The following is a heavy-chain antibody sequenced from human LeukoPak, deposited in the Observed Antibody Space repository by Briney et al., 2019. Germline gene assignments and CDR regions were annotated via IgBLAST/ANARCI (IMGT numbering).Heavy chain of an antibody. V-gene: IGHV1-18*01. CDR1: GYILISYG. Sequence: ASVNVSCKASGYILISYGISWVRQAPGQGLECMGWITAYNGYTNYAQKLQGRVTMTTDTSTSTAYMELRSLSSDDTAIYYCARGGTSSSGPYMDVWGQGTTVTVSS. CDR2: ITAYNGYT. J-gene: IGHJ6*03. CDR3: ARGGTSSSGPYMDV. D-gene: IGHD6-6*01.